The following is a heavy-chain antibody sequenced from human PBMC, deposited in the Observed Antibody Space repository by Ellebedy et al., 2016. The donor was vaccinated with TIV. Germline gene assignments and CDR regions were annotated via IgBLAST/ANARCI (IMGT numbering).Heavy chain of an antibody. J-gene: IGHJ4*02. CDR3: ARRLRLMYSSGSFDY. V-gene: IGHV1-18*01. Sequence: AASVNVSCKASRYSFTSYGFSWVGQAPRQGLEWMGWISAHNDNTNYEQKFKGRVTMTTNPSTTTAYMELTSLRSDDTAMYYCARRLRLMYSSGSFDYWGQGTPVTVSS. D-gene: IGHD6-19*01. CDR2: ISAHNDNT. CDR1: RYSFTSYG.